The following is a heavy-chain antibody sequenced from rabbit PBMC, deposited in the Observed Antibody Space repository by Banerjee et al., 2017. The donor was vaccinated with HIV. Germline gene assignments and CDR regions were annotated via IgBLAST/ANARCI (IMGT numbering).Heavy chain of an antibody. V-gene: IGHV1S45*01. CDR1: GFSFSNKYV. CDR3: ARSMIVASYFTL. J-gene: IGHJ4*01. D-gene: IGHD4-1*01. Sequence: QEQLVESGGGLVKPGASLTLTCKASGFSFSNKYVMCWVRQAPGKGLEWIGCINTSSGNTVYATWAKGRFTISRTSSTTVALQMTSLTAADTATYFCARSMIVASYFTLWGQGTLVTVS. CDR2: INTSSGNT.